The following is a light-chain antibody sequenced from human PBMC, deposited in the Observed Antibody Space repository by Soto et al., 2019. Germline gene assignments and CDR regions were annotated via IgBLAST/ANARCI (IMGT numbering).Light chain of an antibody. CDR1: QSVSSSY. Sequence: EIVLTQSPGTLSLSPGERATLSCRASQSVSSSYLAWYQQKPGQAPRLLIYGASSRATGIPDRFSGSGSGTDFTLTISRLEPEDFAMYYCQQYGSSPLFTFGPWTKLDIK. CDR2: GAS. CDR3: QQYGSSPLFT. J-gene: IGKJ3*01. V-gene: IGKV3-20*01.